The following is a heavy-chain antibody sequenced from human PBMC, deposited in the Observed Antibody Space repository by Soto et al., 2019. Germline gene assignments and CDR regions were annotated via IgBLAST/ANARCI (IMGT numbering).Heavy chain of an antibody. D-gene: IGHD1-26*01. V-gene: IGHV1-3*01. CDR2: INAGNGNT. Sequence: ASVKVSCKASGYTFTSYAMHWVRQAPGQRLEWMGWINAGNGNTKYSQVFQGRVTITRDTSASTAYMELSSLRSEDTAVYYCASGKGGSYYQFAYWGQGTLVTVSS. CDR3: ASGKGGSYYQFAY. CDR1: GYTFTSYA. J-gene: IGHJ4*02.